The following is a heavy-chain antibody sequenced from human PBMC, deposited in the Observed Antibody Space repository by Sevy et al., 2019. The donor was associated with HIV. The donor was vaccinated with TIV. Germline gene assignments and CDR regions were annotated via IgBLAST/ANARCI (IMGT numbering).Heavy chain of an antibody. D-gene: IGHD3-16*01. CDR3: ARRFFDV. Sequence: GGSLRLSCAASGFTFDTYWMQWVRQAPGKGLEWVANIRQDGGEIYYSDSVKGRFTISRDNAKESLFLQMTNLKVEDSGINYCARRFFDVWGQGVLVTVS. J-gene: IGHJ4*02. CDR2: IRQDGGEI. V-gene: IGHV3-7*01. CDR1: GFTFDTYW.